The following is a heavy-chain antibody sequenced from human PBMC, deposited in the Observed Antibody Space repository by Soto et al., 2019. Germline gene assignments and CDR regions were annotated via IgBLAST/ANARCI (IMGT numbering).Heavy chain of an antibody. CDR1: GYVYISYG. V-gene: IGHV1-18*04. J-gene: IGHJ4*02. CDR2: ISAYTGKA. CDR3: ARDQRYYGSGSYYSDS. D-gene: IGHD3-10*01. Sequence: QVQLVQSGPEVKKPGASVKVSCKTSGYVYISYGISWVRQAPEHGLEGVGWISAYTGKADYAQKFQGRVTMTTETSTSTAFLELRSLRSDDTAVYYCARDQRYYGSGSYYSDSWGQGTLVTVSS.